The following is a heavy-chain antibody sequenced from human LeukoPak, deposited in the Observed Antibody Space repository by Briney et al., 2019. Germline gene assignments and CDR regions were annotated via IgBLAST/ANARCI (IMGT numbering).Heavy chain of an antibody. CDR1: GYTFTGYY. J-gene: IGHJ4*02. CDR3: ARDPPPNTYYYGSGAQGDY. CDR2: INPNSGGT. V-gene: IGHV1-2*06. Sequence: ALVNVSCKASGYTFTGYYMHWVRQARGQGLEWMGRINPNSGGTNYAQKFQGRVTMTRDTSISTAYMEPSRLRTDDTAVYYCARDPPPNTYYYGSGAQGDYWGQGTLVTVSS. D-gene: IGHD3-10*01.